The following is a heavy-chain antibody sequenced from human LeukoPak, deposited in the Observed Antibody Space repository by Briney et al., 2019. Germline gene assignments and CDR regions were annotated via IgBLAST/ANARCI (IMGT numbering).Heavy chain of an antibody. D-gene: IGHD5-18*01. Sequence: GGSLRLSCVASGFTFSSRDWMTWVRQAPGKGLEWVANIKKDGSEKYYVDSVKGRFTISRDNAKTSLYLQMNSLRAEDTAVYYCARHLSGVTGYTYGRGIDYWGQGTLVTVSS. J-gene: IGHJ4*02. V-gene: IGHV3-7*01. CDR3: ARHLSGVTGYTYGRGIDY. CDR1: GFTFSSRDW. CDR2: IKKDGSEK.